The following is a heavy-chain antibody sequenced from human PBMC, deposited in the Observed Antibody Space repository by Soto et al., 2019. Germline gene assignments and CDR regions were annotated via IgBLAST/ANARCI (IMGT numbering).Heavy chain of an antibody. CDR3: ARDRKQNGDYLPDYYYGIDV. V-gene: IGHV4-4*07. CDR2: IYASGGT. D-gene: IGHD4-17*01. Sequence: PSETLSLTCTVSGGSISSYYWSWIRRPDGKGLEWIGRIYASGGTNYNPSLKRRVTMSADTSKNQLSLRLSSVTAADTAVYYCARDRKQNGDYLPDYYYGIDVWGQGTTVTVSS. J-gene: IGHJ6*02. CDR1: GGSISSYY.